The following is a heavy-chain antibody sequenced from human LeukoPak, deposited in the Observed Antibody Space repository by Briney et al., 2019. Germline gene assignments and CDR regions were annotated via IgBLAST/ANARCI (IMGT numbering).Heavy chain of an antibody. CDR3: ARVDTATALDY. CDR2: IYYSGST. D-gene: IGHD5-18*01. V-gene: IGHV4-59*12. CDR1: GGSIRSYY. J-gene: IGHJ4*02. Sequence: SETLSLTCTVSGGSIRSYYWSWIRQPPGKGLEWIAYIYYSGSTNYNPSLKSRVTISVDTSKNQFSLKLSSVTAADTAVYYCARVDTATALDYWGQGTLVTVSS.